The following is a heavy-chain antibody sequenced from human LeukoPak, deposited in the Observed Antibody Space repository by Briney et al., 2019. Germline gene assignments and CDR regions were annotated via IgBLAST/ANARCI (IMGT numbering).Heavy chain of an antibody. Sequence: GGSLRLSCAASGFTVSSNYMSWVRQAPGKGLEWVSVIYSGGSTYYADSVKGRFTISRDNSKNTLYLQMNSLRAEDTAVYYCARVYYDILTGYPYYFDYWGQGTLVTVSS. CDR1: GFTVSSNY. V-gene: IGHV3-53*01. CDR2: IYSGGST. J-gene: IGHJ4*02. D-gene: IGHD3-9*01. CDR3: ARVYYDILTGYPYYFDY.